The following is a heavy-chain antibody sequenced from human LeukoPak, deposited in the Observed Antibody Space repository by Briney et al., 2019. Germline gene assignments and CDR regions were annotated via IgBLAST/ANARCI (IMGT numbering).Heavy chain of an antibody. Sequence: PGGSLRLSCAAPGFTFSSYNMNWVRQAPGKGLEWVSYITDSSSTIYYADSVKGRFTISRDNAKNSLYLQMNSLRAEDTAVYYCARGTVTNDYWGQGTLVTVSS. CDR2: ITDSSSTI. V-gene: IGHV3-48*01. D-gene: IGHD4-17*01. J-gene: IGHJ4*02. CDR3: ARGTVTNDY. CDR1: GFTFSSYN.